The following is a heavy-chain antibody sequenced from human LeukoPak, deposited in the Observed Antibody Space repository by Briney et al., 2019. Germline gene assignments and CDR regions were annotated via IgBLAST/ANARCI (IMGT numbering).Heavy chain of an antibody. CDR2: IIPILGIA. D-gene: IGHD6-13*01. CDR1: GGTFSSYA. V-gene: IGHV1-69*04. CDR3: ASVTIGSSSCLY. J-gene: IGHJ4*02. Sequence: SMKVSCKASGGTFSSYAISWVRQAPGQGLEWMGRIIPILGIANYAQKFQGRVTITADKSTSTAYMELSSLRSEDTAVYYCASVTIGSSSCLYWGQGTLVTVSS.